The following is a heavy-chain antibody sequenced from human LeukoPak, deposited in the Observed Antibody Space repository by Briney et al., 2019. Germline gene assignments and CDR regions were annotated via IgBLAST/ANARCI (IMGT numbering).Heavy chain of an antibody. J-gene: IGHJ3*02. D-gene: IGHD6-13*01. CDR3: AKDRVDSSSWDDAFDI. Sequence: GGSLRLSCAASGFTFSSYAMSWVRQAPGKGLEWVSGISASGGNTYYADSVKGRFTISRDSSKNTLYLQMNSLRAEDTAVYYCAKDRVDSSSWDDAFDIWGQGTMVTVSS. CDR1: GFTFSSYA. V-gene: IGHV3-23*01. CDR2: ISASGGNT.